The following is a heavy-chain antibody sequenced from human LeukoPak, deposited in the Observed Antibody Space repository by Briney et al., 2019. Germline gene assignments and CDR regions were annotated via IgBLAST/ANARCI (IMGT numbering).Heavy chain of an antibody. J-gene: IGHJ3*02. CDR3: ARARYDILTGYYHDAFDI. D-gene: IGHD3-9*01. Sequence: ASVKVSCKASGYTFTGYYKHWVRQAPGQGLEWMGWINPNSGGTNYAQKFQGRVTMTRDTSISTAYMELSRLRSDDTAVYYCARARYDILTGYYHDAFDIWGQGTMVTVSS. V-gene: IGHV1-2*02. CDR2: INPNSGGT. CDR1: GYTFTGYY.